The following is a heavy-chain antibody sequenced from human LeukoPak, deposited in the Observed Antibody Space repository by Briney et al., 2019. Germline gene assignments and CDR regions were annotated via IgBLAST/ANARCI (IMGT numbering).Heavy chain of an antibody. J-gene: IGHJ4*02. D-gene: IGHD3-9*01. CDR3: ARTYYDILTGYNPYFDY. CDR2: ITSSSASI. CDR1: GLTFSMPA. V-gene: IGHV3-21*01. Sequence: GGSLRPSCAASGLTFSMPAMDWVRQAPGKGLEWVSSITSSSASIYYADSVKGRFTISRDNAKNSLYLQMNSLRAEDTAVYYCARTYYDILTGYNPYFDYWGQGTLVTVSS.